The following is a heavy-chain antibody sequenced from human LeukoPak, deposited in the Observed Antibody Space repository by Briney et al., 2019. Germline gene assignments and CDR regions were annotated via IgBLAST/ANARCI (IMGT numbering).Heavy chain of an antibody. D-gene: IGHD2-2*01. J-gene: IGHJ6*02. V-gene: IGHV1-18*01. CDR1: GYTFTSYG. CDR3: ARGLPVVPAAGDYYGMDV. CDR2: ISGYNGNT. Sequence: ASVKVSCKASGYTFTSYGISWVRQAPGQGLGQGLEWMGWISGYNGNTNSVQKLQGRVTMTRDTSTSTAYMELRSLRSDDTAVYYCARGLPVVPAAGDYYGMDVWGQGTTVTVSS.